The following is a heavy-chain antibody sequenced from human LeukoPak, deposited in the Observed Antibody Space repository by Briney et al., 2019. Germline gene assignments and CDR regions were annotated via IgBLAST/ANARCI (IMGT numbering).Heavy chain of an antibody. Sequence: PGGALRLSCAASGFTFSSSAMSWVRQALRGGLEWVSAISGSSGSTYYADSVKGRFTISRDDSKNTLYLQMNSLRAEDTAVYYCACLSGYYRAFDYWGQGTLVTVSS. J-gene: IGHJ4*02. CDR1: GFTFSSSA. CDR2: ISGSSGST. CDR3: ACLSGYYRAFDY. V-gene: IGHV3-23*01. D-gene: IGHD3-3*01.